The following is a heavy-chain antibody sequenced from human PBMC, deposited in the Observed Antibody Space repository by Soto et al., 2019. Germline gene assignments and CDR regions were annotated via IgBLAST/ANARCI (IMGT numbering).Heavy chain of an antibody. Sequence: QVQLVESGGGVVQPGRSLRLSCAASGFTFSSYGMHWVRQAPGKGLEWVAVIWYDGSNKYYADSVKGRFTISRDNSKNTLYLQMNSLTAEDSALAYCARVGPNLWFRIDYWGQGTLVTVFS. CDR1: GFTFSSYG. CDR2: IWYDGSNK. J-gene: IGHJ4*02. V-gene: IGHV3-33*01. CDR3: ARVGPNLWFRIDY. D-gene: IGHD3-10*01.